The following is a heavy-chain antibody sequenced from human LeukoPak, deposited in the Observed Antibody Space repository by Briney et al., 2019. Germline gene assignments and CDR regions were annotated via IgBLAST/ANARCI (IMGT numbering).Heavy chain of an antibody. CDR1: GGSISSYY. V-gene: IGHV4-4*07. J-gene: IGHJ1*01. CDR3: ASSYLGELSFWFQH. Sequence: SETLSLTCTVSGGSISSYYWSWIRQPAGKGLEWIGRIHTSGSTNYNPSLKSRVTMSVDTSKNQFSLKLSSVTAADTAVYYCASSYLGELSFWFQHWGQGTLVTVSS. D-gene: IGHD3-16*02. CDR2: IHTSGST.